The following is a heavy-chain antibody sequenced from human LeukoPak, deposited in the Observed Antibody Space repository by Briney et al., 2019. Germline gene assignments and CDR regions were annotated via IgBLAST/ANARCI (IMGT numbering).Heavy chain of an antibody. J-gene: IGHJ6*02. D-gene: IGHD2-15*01. CDR1: GYTFTSYG. CDR3: ARGATLYCSGGSCLNYYYGMDV. Sequence: GPVRVSCKASGYTFTSYGISWVRQAPGQGLEWMGWISAYNGNTNYAQKLRGRVTMTTDTSTSTAYMELRSLRSDDTAVYYCARGATLYCSGGSCLNYYYGMDVWGQGTTVTVSS. CDR2: ISAYNGNT. V-gene: IGHV1-18*01.